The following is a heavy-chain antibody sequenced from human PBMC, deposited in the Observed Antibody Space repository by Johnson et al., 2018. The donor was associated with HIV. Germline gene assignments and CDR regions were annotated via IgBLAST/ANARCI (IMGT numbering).Heavy chain of an antibody. V-gene: IGHV3-74*02. J-gene: IGHJ3*02. CDR1: GFTFSRYW. D-gene: IGHD6-13*01. Sequence: MLLVESGGGLVQPGGSLRLSCAASGFTFSRYWMHWVRQAPGKGLVWVSHFNTDGSTTSYADSVKGRFTISRDNSKKTLYLQMNSLRAEDTAVYYCAKTAAGDAVDIWGQGTMVTGSS. CDR3: AKTAAGDAVDI. CDR2: FNTDGSTT.